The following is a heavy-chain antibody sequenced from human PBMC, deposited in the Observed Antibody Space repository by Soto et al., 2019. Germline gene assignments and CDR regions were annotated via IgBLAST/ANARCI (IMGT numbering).Heavy chain of an antibody. J-gene: IGHJ6*02. D-gene: IGHD1-26*01. CDR1: GFAFSSYG. CDR3: EREPVGPDYAMDV. CDR2: LGYDGGGR. V-gene: IGHV3-33*01. Sequence: QVQLVESGGGVVQPGRSLRLSCVASGFAFSSYGMHWVRQTPGKGLEWVAVLGYDGGGRYYTDSVKGRFTISRDNSKNTLYLQMDSLRGEETALYYCEREPVGPDYAMDVWGQGTTVTVSS.